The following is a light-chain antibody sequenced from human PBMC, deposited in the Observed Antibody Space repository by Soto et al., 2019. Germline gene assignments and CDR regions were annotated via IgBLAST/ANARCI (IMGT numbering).Light chain of an antibody. Sequence: EIVMTQSPASLSVSPGDRATLSCRASQSVTSGHLAWYQQKPGQAPRLLMYDASIRATGIPDRFSGSGSGADFTLTISRLEPEDFGLYYCQQYGSSPPNTFGQGTRLELK. CDR3: QQYGSSPPNT. CDR2: DAS. CDR1: QSVTSGH. J-gene: IGKJ2*01. V-gene: IGKV3-20*01.